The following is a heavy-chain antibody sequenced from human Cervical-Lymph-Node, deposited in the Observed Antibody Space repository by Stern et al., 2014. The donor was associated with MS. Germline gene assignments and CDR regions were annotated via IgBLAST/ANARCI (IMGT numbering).Heavy chain of an antibody. V-gene: IGHV5-51*01. Sequence: VQLVESGAEVKKPGESLKISCKGFGYSFTSYWIGWVRQMPGKGLEWMGIMYPGDSDTRYSPSFQGQVTISADKSMSTAYLQWSSLKASDTAMYYCARHCAKREQCAFDYWGQGTLVTVSS. CDR2: MYPGDSDT. CDR3: ARHCAKREQCAFDY. J-gene: IGHJ4*02. CDR1: GYSFTSYW. D-gene: IGHD6-19*01.